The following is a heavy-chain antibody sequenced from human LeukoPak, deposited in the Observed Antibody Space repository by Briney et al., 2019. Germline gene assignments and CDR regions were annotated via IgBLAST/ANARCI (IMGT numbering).Heavy chain of an antibody. V-gene: IGHV3-23*01. CDR2: ISGSGGST. CDR3: ATDSSGYHSLDY. Sequence: GSLSLSCAASGFTFSSYAMSWVRQAPGKGLEWVSAISGSGGSTYYADSVKGRFTISRDNSKNTLYLQMNSLRAEDTAVYYCATDSSGYHSLDYWGQGTLVTVSS. D-gene: IGHD3-22*01. CDR1: GFTFSSYA. J-gene: IGHJ4*02.